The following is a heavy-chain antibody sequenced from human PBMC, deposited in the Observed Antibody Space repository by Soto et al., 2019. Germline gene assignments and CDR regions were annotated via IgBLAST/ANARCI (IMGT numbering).Heavy chain of an antibody. CDR3: AGDGIVATDYYYYYGMDV. D-gene: IGHD5-12*01. J-gene: IGHJ6*02. CDR1: GFTFSSYW. CDR2: IKQDGSEK. V-gene: IGHV3-7*01. Sequence: GGSLRLSCAASGFTFSSYWMSWVRQAPGKGLEWVANIKQDGSEKYYVDSVKGRFTISRDNAKNSLYLQMNSLRAEDTAVYYCAGDGIVATDYYYYYGMDVWGQGTTVTVSS.